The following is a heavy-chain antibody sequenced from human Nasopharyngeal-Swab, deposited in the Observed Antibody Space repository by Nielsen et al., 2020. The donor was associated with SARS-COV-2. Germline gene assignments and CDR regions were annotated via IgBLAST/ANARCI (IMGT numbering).Heavy chain of an antibody. CDR3: AHRGGYCSSTSCYTAFEFVVEYYFDY. D-gene: IGHD2-2*02. Sequence: WIRQPPVKALEWLALLYLIDDKRYRPSLKSRLTITKDTSKNQVVLTMTNMDPVDTATYYCAHRGGYCSSTSCYTAFEFVVEYYFDYWGQGTLVTVSS. V-gene: IGHV2-5*01. CDR2: LYLIDDK. J-gene: IGHJ4*02.